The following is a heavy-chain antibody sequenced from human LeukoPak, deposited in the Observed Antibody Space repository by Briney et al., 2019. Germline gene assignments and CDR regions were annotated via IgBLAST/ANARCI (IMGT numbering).Heavy chain of an antibody. CDR1: GFRFDDSA. D-gene: IGHD3-22*01. J-gene: IGHJ4*02. V-gene: IGHV3-9*01. CDR2: ISWNSGTI. CDR3: AKDRAQYYDNSGFTLDY. Sequence: GRSLRLSCAASGFRFDDSAMHWVRQAPGKGLEWVSGISWNSGTIAYADSVKGRFTISRDNTKNSLYLQMNSLRAEDTALYYYAKDRAQYYDNSGFTLDYWGQGTLATVSS.